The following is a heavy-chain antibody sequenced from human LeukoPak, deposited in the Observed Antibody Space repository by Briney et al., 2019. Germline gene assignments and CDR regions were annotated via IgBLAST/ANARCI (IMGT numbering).Heavy chain of an antibody. CDR2: INHSGST. D-gene: IGHD3-10*01. CDR1: GGSFSGYY. V-gene: IGHV4-34*01. Sequence: SETLSLTCAVYGGSFSGYYWSWIRQPPGKGLEWIGEINHSGSTNYNPSLKSRVTISVDTSKNQFSLKLSSVTAADTAVYYCARAYGSGSYYTFYYYYMDVWGKGTTVTISS. CDR3: ARAYGSGSYYTFYYYYMDV. J-gene: IGHJ6*03.